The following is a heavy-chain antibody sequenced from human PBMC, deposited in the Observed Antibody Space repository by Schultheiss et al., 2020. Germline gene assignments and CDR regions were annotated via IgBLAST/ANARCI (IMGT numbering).Heavy chain of an antibody. CDR1: GFTFSSYG. D-gene: IGHD6-6*01. V-gene: IGHV3-30*18. CDR3: AKDEYSSSSPYFDY. J-gene: IGHJ4*02. CDR2: ISYDGSNK. Sequence: GESLKISCAASGFTFSSYGMHWVRQAPGKGLEWVAVISYDGSNKYYADSVKGRFTISRDNSKNTLYLQMNSLRAEDTAVYYCAKDEYSSSSPYFDYWGQGTLVTVSS.